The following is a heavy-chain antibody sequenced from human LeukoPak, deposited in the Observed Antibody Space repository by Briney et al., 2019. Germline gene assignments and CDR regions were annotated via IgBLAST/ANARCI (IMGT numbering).Heavy chain of an antibody. CDR2: ISSSSSYI. D-gene: IGHD5-12*01. Sequence: KPGGSLRLSCAASGFTFSSYSMNWVRQAPGKGLEWVSSISSSSSYIYYADSVKGRFTISRDNAKNSLYLQMNSLRAEDTAVYYCAKCKDIVAMPGDGLDVWGQGTTVTVSS. V-gene: IGHV3-21*04. CDR3: AKCKDIVAMPGDGLDV. J-gene: IGHJ6*02. CDR1: GFTFSSYS.